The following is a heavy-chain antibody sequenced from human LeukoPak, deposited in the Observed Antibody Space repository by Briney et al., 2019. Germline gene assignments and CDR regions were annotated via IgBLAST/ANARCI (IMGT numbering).Heavy chain of an antibody. CDR2: ISSSSSYI. J-gene: IGHJ4*02. CDR3: ARSSCSGGSCYYFDY. D-gene: IGHD2-15*01. Sequence: PGGSLRLSCAASGFTFSSYSMNWVRQAPGKGLEWVSSISSSSSYIYYADSAKGRFTISRDNAKNSLYLQMNSLRAEDTAVYYCARSSCSGGSCYYFDYWGQGTLVTVSS. CDR1: GFTFSSYS. V-gene: IGHV3-21*01.